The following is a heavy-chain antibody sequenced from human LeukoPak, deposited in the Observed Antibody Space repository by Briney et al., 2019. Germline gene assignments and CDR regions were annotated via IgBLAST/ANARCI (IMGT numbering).Heavy chain of an antibody. V-gene: IGHV4-39*01. Sequence: SETLSLTCTVSGGSISSSSNYYWGWIRQPPGKGLEWIGGIYYSGITYYNPSLKSQFTISVDTSKNQFSLKLSSVTAADTAVYYCARSRGFISGWYIGAFDMWGQGTMVTVSS. J-gene: IGHJ3*02. D-gene: IGHD6-19*01. CDR3: ARSRGFISGWYIGAFDM. CDR2: IYYSGIT. CDR1: GGSISSSSNYY.